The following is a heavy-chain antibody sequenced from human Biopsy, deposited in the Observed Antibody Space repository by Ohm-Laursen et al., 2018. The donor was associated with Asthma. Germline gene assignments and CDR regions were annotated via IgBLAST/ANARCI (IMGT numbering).Heavy chain of an antibody. CDR2: IYSGGTS. V-gene: IGHV3-53*05. D-gene: IGHD4-23*01. Sequence: SLRLSCAASGFTVSRDHMFWVRQAPGKGLEWVSVIYSGGTSHTADSVRGRFTISRDNSKNTLYLQMNSLRAEDTAVYYCARGNHHLDYGGNSGAFDIWGQGTMVTVSS. CDR3: ARGNHHLDYGGNSGAFDI. CDR1: GFTVSRDH. J-gene: IGHJ3*02.